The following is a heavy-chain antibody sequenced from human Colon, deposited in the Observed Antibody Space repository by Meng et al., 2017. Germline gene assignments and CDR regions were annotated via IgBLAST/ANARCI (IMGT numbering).Heavy chain of an antibody. V-gene: IGHV4-39*01. Sequence: QVQLQESGPGLVKPPQTPSLTCSVSGGSISTSGYYWGWIRQPPGKGLEWIGSIGHSGITYYTPSLKSRVTVSIDTSKSQFSLKLTSVTAADTAVYYCVRSSGWVRTGFDPWGQGPLVTVSS. CDR2: IGHSGIT. CDR3: VRSSGWVRTGFDP. D-gene: IGHD6-19*01. CDR1: GGSISTSGYY. J-gene: IGHJ5*02.